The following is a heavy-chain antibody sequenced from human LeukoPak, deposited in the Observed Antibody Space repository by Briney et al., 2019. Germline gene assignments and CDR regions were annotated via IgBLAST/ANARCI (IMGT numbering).Heavy chain of an antibody. CDR2: ITMNSVR. Sequence: QSGGSLRLSCSASGFSLSDYGMSWVRQAPGKGLEWVSYITMNSVRFYADSVKGRFTISRDNAENSLFLQMNSLRADDTAVYYCAKWGPYCNSNYCPALDYWGQGALVTVSS. CDR3: AKWGPYCNSNYCPALDY. V-gene: IGHV3-48*04. CDR1: GFSLSDYG. D-gene: IGHD4-4*01. J-gene: IGHJ4*02.